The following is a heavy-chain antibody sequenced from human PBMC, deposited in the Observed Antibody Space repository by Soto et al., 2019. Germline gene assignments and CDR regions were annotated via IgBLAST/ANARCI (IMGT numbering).Heavy chain of an antibody. D-gene: IGHD6-19*01. CDR1: GFTFSSYG. CDR2: ISYDGSNK. V-gene: IGHV3-30*03. CDR3: ASVIAGAGPYAFDI. Sequence: GGSLRLSCAASGFTFSSYGMHWVRQAPGKGLEWVAVISYDGSNKYYADSVKGRFTISRDNSKNTLYLQMNSLRAEDTAVYYCASVIAGAGPYAFDIWGQGTMVTVSS. J-gene: IGHJ3*02.